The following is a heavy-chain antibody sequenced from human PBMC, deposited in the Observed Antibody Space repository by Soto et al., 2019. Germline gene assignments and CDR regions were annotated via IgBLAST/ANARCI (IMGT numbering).Heavy chain of an antibody. Sequence: PSETLSLTCDVYGGSFSGYIWTWIRQTPGKGPEWIGQTHPSGRANYNPSLKSRVTISLDKAKDQFSLKLTSVTAADTAVYFCARVRAGCSRDSRYLEDWGRVSLVTVS. CDR2: THPSGRA. D-gene: IGHD2-2*01. V-gene: IGHV4-34*01. CDR1: GGSFSGYI. CDR3: ARVRAGCSRDSRYLED. J-gene: IGHJ4*02.